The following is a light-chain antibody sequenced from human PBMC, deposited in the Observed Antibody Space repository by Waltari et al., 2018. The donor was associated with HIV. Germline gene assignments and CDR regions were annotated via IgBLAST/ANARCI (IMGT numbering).Light chain of an antibody. CDR2: GAS. CDR1: QSVTSSY. J-gene: IGKJ2*01. Sequence: EIVLTQSPGTLSLSPGGRATLSCRASQSVTSSYLAWYQQKPGQAPRLLIYGASSRATGIPDRFSGSGSGTDFTLTISRLEPEDFAVYYCQRYGSSYTFGQGTKLEIK. CDR3: QRYGSSYT. V-gene: IGKV3-20*01.